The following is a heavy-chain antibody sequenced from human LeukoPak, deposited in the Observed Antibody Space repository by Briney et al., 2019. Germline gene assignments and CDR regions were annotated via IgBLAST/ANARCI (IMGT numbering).Heavy chain of an antibody. J-gene: IGHJ6*02. Sequence: GASVKVSCKASGYTFTSYGISWVRQAPGQVLEWMGWISAYNGNTNYAQKLQGRVTMTTDTSTSTAYMELRSLRSDDTAVYYCARGSAALWFRELNVAMDVWGQGTTVTVSS. CDR2: ISAYNGNT. CDR1: GYTFTSYG. V-gene: IGHV1-18*01. CDR3: ARGSAALWFRELNVAMDV. D-gene: IGHD3-10*01.